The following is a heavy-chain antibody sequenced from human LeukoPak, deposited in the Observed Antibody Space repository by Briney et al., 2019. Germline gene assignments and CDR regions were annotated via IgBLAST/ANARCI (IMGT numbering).Heavy chain of an antibody. J-gene: IGHJ5*02. D-gene: IGHD2-2*01. CDR2: IYYSGGT. Sequence: PSETLSLTCTVSGGSISSYYWSWIRQPPGKGLEWIGYIYYSGGTNYNPSLKSRVTISVDTSKNQFSLKLSSVTAADTAVYYCARHPSQLLYWFDPWGQGTLATVSS. V-gene: IGHV4-59*08. CDR3: ARHPSQLLYWFDP. CDR1: GGSISSYY.